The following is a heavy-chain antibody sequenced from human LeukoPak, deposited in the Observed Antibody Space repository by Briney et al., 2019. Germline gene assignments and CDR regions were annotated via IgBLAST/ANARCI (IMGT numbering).Heavy chain of an antibody. J-gene: IGHJ6*03. Sequence: PGGTMRLSCAPSGLTFSSYGMSWVRQAPGKGLEWVSAISGLGSRTSSADSVKVRFTISRNNSKNTLYLQMNSLRAEDAAVYYCARDLWHIARYGHYMDVWGKGTTVTISS. CDR2: ISGLGSRT. CDR1: GLTFSSYG. V-gene: IGHV3-23*01. CDR3: ARDLWHIARYGHYMDV. D-gene: IGHD2-21*01.